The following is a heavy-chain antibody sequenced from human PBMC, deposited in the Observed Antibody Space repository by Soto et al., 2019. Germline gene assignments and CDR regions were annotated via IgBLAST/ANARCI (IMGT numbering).Heavy chain of an antibody. Sequence: PSETLSLTCAVYGGSFSGYYWSWIRQPPGKGLEWIGEINHSGSTNYNPSLKSRVTISVDTSKNQFSLKLSSVTAADTAVYYCARAGVAVAGSLTGNWFDPWGQGTLVTVSS. CDR2: INHSGST. CDR3: ARAGVAVAGSLTGNWFDP. V-gene: IGHV4-34*01. D-gene: IGHD6-19*01. CDR1: GGSFSGYY. J-gene: IGHJ5*02.